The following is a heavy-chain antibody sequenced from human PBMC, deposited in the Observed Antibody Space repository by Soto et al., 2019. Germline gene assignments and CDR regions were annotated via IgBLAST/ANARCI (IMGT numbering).Heavy chain of an antibody. Sequence: GGSLRLSCTASGSTFGDYAMSWVRQAPGKGLEWVSGISGSGGSTYHADSVKGRFIISRDNSKNMLYLQMNSVRAEDTAVYYCAKGHSSSPSPQYYYYGIDVWGPGTTVTVSS. CDR1: GSTFGDYA. D-gene: IGHD6-13*01. CDR2: ISGSGGST. CDR3: AKGHSSSPSPQYYYYGIDV. J-gene: IGHJ6*02. V-gene: IGHV3-23*01.